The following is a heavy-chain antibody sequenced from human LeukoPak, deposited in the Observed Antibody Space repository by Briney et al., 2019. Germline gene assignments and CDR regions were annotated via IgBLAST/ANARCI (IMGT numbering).Heavy chain of an antibody. Sequence: GGSLRLSCAASGFTVSSNYMSWVRQAPGKGLEWVSVIYSGGSTYYADSVKGRFTISRDNSKSTLYLQMNSLRAEDTAVYYCAREPINYYGSGSYFGSFDYWGQGTLVTVSS. D-gene: IGHD3-10*01. CDR3: AREPINYYGSGSYFGSFDY. CDR2: IYSGGST. V-gene: IGHV3-53*01. J-gene: IGHJ4*02. CDR1: GFTVSSNY.